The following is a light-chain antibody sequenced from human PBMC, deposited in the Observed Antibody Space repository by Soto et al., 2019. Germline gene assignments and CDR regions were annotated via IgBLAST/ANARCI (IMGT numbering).Light chain of an antibody. J-gene: IGKJ5*01. CDR3: QQTYTTPIT. V-gene: IGKV3-20*01. CDR2: GAS. CDR1: QSVSSTY. Sequence: ETVLTQSPATLSVSPGERATLSCRASQSVSSTYLAWYQQRPGQAPRLLIYGASNRATGIPDRFSGSGSGTDFTLTISRLEPEDFADYYCQQTYTTPITFGQGTRLE.